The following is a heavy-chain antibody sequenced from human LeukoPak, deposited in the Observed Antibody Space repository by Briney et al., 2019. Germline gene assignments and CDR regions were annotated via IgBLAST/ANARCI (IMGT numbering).Heavy chain of an antibody. J-gene: IGHJ5*02. CDR2: IRYDGSNK. CDR3: AKGLGWPPPNWFDP. CDR1: EFTFSSYG. V-gene: IGHV3-30*02. Sequence: PGGSLRLSCAASEFTFSSYGMHWVRQAPGKGLEWVAFIRYDGSNKYYADSVKGRFTISRDNSKNTLYLQMNSLRAEDTAVYYCAKGLGWPPPNWFDPWGQGTLVTVSS. D-gene: IGHD6-19*01.